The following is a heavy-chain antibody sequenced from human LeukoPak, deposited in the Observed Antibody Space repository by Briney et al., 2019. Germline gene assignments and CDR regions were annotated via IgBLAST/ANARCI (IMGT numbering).Heavy chain of an antibody. CDR2: INHSGST. J-gene: IGHJ5*02. Sequence: SETLSLTCAVYGRSFRGCYCIWLRPPPGKGLEWIGEINHSGSTNYNPSLKSRVTISVDTAKNQFSLKLSSVTAADTAVYYCARGIGRGYAFDPWGQGTLVTVSS. V-gene: IGHV4-34*01. CDR3: ARGIGRGYAFDP. CDR1: GRSFRGCY. D-gene: IGHD3-22*01.